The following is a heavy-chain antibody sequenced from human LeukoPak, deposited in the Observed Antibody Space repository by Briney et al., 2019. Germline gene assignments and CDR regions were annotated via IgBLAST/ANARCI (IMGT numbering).Heavy chain of an antibody. V-gene: IGHV4-31*03. CDR2: IYYSGST. J-gene: IGHJ4*02. CDR3: ARGGEWFGELLPFDY. Sequence: PSQTLSLTCTVSGGSLSSGGYYWSWIRQHPGTGLEWIGYIYYSGSTYYNPSLKSRVTISVDTSKNQFSLKLSSVTAADTAVYYCARGGEWFGELLPFDYWGQGTLVTVSS. D-gene: IGHD3-10*01. CDR1: GGSLSSGGYY.